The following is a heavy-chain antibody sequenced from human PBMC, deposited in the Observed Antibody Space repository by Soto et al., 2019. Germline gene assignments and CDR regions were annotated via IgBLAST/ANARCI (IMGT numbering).Heavy chain of an antibody. CDR3: ARALLRYFDWSPSSWFDP. CDR1: GGSFSGYY. D-gene: IGHD3-9*01. CDR2: INHSGST. J-gene: IGHJ5*02. V-gene: IGHV4-34*01. Sequence: SETLSLTCAVYGGSFSGYYWSWIRQPPGKGREWIGEINHSGSTNYNPSLKSRVTISVDTSKNHFSLKLSSVTAADTAVYYCARALLRYFDWSPSSWFDPWGQGTLVTVSS.